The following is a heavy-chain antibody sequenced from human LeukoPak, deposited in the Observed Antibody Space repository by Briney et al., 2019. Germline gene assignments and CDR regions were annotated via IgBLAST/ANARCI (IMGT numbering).Heavy chain of an antibody. D-gene: IGHD4-23*01. V-gene: IGHV3-53*01. CDR2: IYGGGST. J-gene: IGHJ4*02. CDR3: ARMGSTVGPL. Sequence: GGSLGLSCAASGFTVSSNYMSWVRQAPGKGLEWVSLIYGGGSTYYADSVKGRFTISRDNSKNTLYLQMNSLRAEDTAVYYCARMGSTVGPLWGQGTLVTVSS. CDR1: GFTVSSNY.